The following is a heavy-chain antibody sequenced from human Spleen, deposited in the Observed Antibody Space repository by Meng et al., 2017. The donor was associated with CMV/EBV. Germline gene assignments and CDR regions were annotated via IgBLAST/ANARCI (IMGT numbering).Heavy chain of an antibody. CDR1: GFTFSDYY. V-gene: IGHV3-11*04. CDR3: AKPFHSIGWYGDFDY. CDR2: ISSSGSTI. Sequence: GGSLRLSCAASGFTFSDYYMSWIRQAPGKGLEWVSYISSSGSTIYYADSVKGRFTISRDNAKNSLYLQMNSLRAEDTAVYYCAKPFHSIGWYGDFDYWGQGTLVTVSS. D-gene: IGHD6-19*01. J-gene: IGHJ4*02.